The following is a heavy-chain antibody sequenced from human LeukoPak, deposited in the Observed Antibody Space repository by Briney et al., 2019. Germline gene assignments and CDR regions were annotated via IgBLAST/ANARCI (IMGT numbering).Heavy chain of an antibody. V-gene: IGHV1-24*01. CDR3: ARGSPPRRNYDSRGYYSYYFDY. D-gene: IGHD3-22*01. J-gene: IGHJ4*02. CDR2: FDPEDGET. Sequence: GASVKVSCKVSGYTLTELSMHWVRQAPGKGLEWMGGFDPEDGETIYAQKFQGRVTMTEDTSTDTAYMELSSLRSDDTAVYYCARGSPPRRNYDSRGYYSYYFDYWGQGTLVTVSS. CDR1: GYTLTELS.